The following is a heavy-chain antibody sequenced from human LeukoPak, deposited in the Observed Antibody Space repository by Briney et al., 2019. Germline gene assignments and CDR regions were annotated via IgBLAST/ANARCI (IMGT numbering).Heavy chain of an antibody. CDR3: ARGFLRAAAAPGY. Sequence: ASVKVSCKASGYTFTSYAMHWVRQAPGQRLEWMGWINAGNGNTKYSQKFQGRVTITRDTSASTAYMELSSLRSEDTAVYYCARGFLRAAAAPGYWGQGTLVTVSS. CDR1: GYTFTSYA. J-gene: IGHJ4*02. CDR2: INAGNGNT. V-gene: IGHV1-3*01. D-gene: IGHD6-13*01.